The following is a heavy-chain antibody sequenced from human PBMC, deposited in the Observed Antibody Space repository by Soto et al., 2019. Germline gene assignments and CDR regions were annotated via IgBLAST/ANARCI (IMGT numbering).Heavy chain of an antibody. CDR1: GFSFSSYA. J-gene: IGHJ4*02. CDR2: VSGSGDST. D-gene: IGHD2-15*01. Sequence: GGSLRLSCAASGFSFSSYAMTWVRQAPGKGLEWVSTVSGSGDSTYYADSVKGRFTISRDNSKNTLYLQMNSLRAEDTAVYYCAKTVLVAATRGWGIDYWGQGTLVTVSS. CDR3: AKTVLVAATRGWGIDY. V-gene: IGHV3-23*01.